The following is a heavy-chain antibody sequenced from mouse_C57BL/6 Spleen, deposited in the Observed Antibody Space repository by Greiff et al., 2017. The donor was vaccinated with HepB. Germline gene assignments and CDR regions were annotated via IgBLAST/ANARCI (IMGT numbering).Heavy chain of an antibody. V-gene: IGHV5-6*02. CDR3: ARLRSFDY. Sequence: GKLVESGGDLVKPGGSLKLSCAASGFTFSSYGMSWVRQTPDKRLEWVATISSGGSYTYYPDSVKGRFTISRDNAKNTLYLQMSSLKSEDTAMYYCARLRSFDYWGQGTTLTVSS. CDR2: ISSGGSYT. J-gene: IGHJ2*01. CDR1: GFTFSSYG.